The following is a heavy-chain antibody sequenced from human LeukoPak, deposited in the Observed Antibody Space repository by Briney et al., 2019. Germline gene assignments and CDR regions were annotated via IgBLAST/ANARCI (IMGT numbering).Heavy chain of an antibody. CDR3: ARRRVGSGSYIDY. Sequence: GEALKISRKRSGYSFSSYWIGWGRQMPGKGLEGVGSNYPGESNTRYSPSLQGQVTISADKSINTAYLQLSSLKASDTAMYYCARRRVGSGSYIDYWGQGTLVTVSS. CDR2: NYPGESNT. D-gene: IGHD3-10*01. CDR1: GYSFSSYW. J-gene: IGHJ4*02. V-gene: IGHV5-51*01.